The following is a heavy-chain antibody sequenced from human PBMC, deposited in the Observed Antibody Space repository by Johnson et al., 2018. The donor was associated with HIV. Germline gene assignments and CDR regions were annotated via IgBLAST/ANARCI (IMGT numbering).Heavy chain of an antibody. Sequence: QVQLVESGGGVVQPGRSLRLSCAASGFTFSSYAMHWVRQAPGKGLEWVAVISYDGSNKYYADSVKGRFTISRDNSKNTLYLQMNSLRAEDTAVYYCAKGGGSYSDAFDIWGPGTVVTVSS. CDR1: GFTFSSYA. D-gene: IGHD1-26*01. CDR3: AKGGGSYSDAFDI. CDR2: ISYDGSNK. J-gene: IGHJ3*02. V-gene: IGHV3-30-3*01.